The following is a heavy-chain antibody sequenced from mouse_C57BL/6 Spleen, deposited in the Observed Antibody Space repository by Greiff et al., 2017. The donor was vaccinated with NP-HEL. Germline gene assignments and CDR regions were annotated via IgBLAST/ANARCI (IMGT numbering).Heavy chain of an antibody. CDR2: IYPGDGDT. J-gene: IGHJ4*01. CDR1: GYAFSSSW. Sequence: VQLQQSGPELVKPGASVKISCKASGYAFSSSWMNWVKQRPGKGLEWIGRIYPGDGDTNYNGKFKGKATLTADKSSSTAYMQLSSLTSEDSAVYFCARKEGLYAMDYWGQGTSVTVSS. D-gene: IGHD3-3*01. V-gene: IGHV1-82*01. CDR3: ARKEGLYAMDY.